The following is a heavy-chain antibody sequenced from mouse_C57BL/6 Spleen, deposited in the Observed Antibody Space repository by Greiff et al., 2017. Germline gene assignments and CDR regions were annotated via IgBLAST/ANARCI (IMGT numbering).Heavy chain of an antibody. Sequence: VQLQQSGAELVRPGASVTLSCKASGYTFTDYEMHWVKQTPVHGLEWIGAIDPETGGTAYNQKFKGKALLTADKSSSTAYMELRSLTSEDSAVYYCTSYYGSSYGDYAMDYWGQGTSVTVSS. J-gene: IGHJ4*01. CDR1: GYTFTDYE. V-gene: IGHV1-15*01. CDR2: IDPETGGT. D-gene: IGHD1-1*01. CDR3: TSYYGSSYGDYAMDY.